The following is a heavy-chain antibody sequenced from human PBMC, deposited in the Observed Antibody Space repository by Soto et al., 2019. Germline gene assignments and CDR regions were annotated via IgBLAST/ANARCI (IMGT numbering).Heavy chain of an antibody. CDR2: ISGSGGST. CDR3: AKPSPGTHDSALKWYFDY. J-gene: IGHJ4*02. V-gene: IGHV3-23*01. CDR1: GFTFSDYY. D-gene: IGHD3-22*01. Sequence: GGSLRLSCAASGFTFSDYYMSWVRQAPGKGLEWVSAISGSGGSTYYADSVKGRFTISRDNSKNTLYLQMNSLRAEDTAVYYCAKPSPGTHDSALKWYFDYWGQGTLVTVSS.